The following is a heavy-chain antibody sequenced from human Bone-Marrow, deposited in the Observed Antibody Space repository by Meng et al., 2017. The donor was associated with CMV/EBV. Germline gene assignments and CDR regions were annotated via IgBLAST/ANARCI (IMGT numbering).Heavy chain of an antibody. CDR2: INPNSGGT. Sequence: ASAKISCKASGYTFTGYYMHWVRQAPGQGLEWMGWINPNSGGTNYAQKFQGRVTMTRDTSISTAYMELSRLRSDDTAVYYCARVEDYYDSIGYYVSWGQGTRVTVSS. V-gene: IGHV1-2*02. CDR3: ARVEDYYDSIGYYVS. J-gene: IGHJ4*02. D-gene: IGHD3-22*01. CDR1: GYTFTGYY.